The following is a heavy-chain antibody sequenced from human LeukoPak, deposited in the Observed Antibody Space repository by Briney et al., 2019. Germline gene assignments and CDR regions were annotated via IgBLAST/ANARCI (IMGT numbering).Heavy chain of an antibody. Sequence: GGSLRLSCAASGFTFSSYSMNWVRQAPGKGLEWVSSISGSSSYIYYADSVKGRFTISRDNAKNSLYLQMNSLRAEDTAVYYCARSSYYYGSGDFMDVWGKGTTVTVSS. D-gene: IGHD3-10*01. CDR1: GFTFSSYS. V-gene: IGHV3-21*01. CDR2: ISGSSSYI. J-gene: IGHJ6*03. CDR3: ARSSYYYGSGDFMDV.